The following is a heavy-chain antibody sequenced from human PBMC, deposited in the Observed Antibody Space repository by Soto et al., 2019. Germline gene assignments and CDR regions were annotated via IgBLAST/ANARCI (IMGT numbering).Heavy chain of an antibody. CDR1: GFTFSSYA. CDR2: ISYDGGNK. V-gene: IGHV3-30-3*01. D-gene: IGHD3-22*01. Sequence: GGSLRLSCAASGFTFSSYAMHWVRQAPGKGLEWVAVISYDGGNKYYADSVKGRFTISRDNSKNTLYLQMNSLRAEDTAVYYCARDSSGYYTAGFDYWGQGTLVTVSS. CDR3: ARDSSGYYTAGFDY. J-gene: IGHJ4*02.